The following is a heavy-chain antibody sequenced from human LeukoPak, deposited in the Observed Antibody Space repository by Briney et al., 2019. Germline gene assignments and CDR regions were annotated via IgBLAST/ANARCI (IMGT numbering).Heavy chain of an antibody. Sequence: SETLSLTCTVSSGSISSGSYYWSWFRQPAGKGLEWIGRISSSGSTNYNPSLKSRVTISVDTSKNQLFLKLSSVTATDTAVYYCAREAPRPDYWGQGTLVTVSS. V-gene: IGHV4-61*02. CDR2: ISSSGST. CDR1: SGSISSGSYY. J-gene: IGHJ4*02. CDR3: AREAPRPDY.